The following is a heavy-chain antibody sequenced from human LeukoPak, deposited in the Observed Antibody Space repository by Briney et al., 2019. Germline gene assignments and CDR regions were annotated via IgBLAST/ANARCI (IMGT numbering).Heavy chain of an antibody. CDR3: ARKDGDL. CDR2: IYYSGDT. CDR1: GGAISNYH. Sequence: SETLSLTCTVSGGAISNYHWSWIRQSPGKGLEWIGYIYYSGDTNYNPSLKSRLTISLDTSKNQVSLRLSSVTAADTGVYHCARKDGDLWGQGTLVTVSS. J-gene: IGHJ5*02. V-gene: IGHV4-59*08.